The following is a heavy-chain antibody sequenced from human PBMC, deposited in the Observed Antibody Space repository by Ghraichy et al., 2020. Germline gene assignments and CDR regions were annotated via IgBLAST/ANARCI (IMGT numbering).Heavy chain of an antibody. CDR3: AKSRWDCGSSSCYEADY. J-gene: IGHJ4*02. CDR1: GFTFSSYA. D-gene: IGHD2-2*01. V-gene: IGHV3-23*01. Sequence: GGSLRLSCAASGFTFSSYAMSWVRQAPGKGLEWVSSISGSGGATYHADSVKGRFTISRDNSKNTLYLQMNSLRAEDTAVYSCAKSRWDCGSSSCYEADYWGQGTLVTVTS. CDR2: ISGSGGAT.